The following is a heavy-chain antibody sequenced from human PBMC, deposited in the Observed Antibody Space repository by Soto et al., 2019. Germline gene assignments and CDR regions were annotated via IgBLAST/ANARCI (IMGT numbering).Heavy chain of an antibody. D-gene: IGHD6-13*01. V-gene: IGHV3-30-3*01. Sequence: WGSLRLSCAASGFTFSSYAMHWCRQAPGKGLEWVAVISYDGSNKYYADSVKGRFTISRDNSKNTLYLQMNSLRAEDTAVYYCARGPRIAAAGTFDYWGQGTLVTVSS. CDR3: ARGPRIAAAGTFDY. J-gene: IGHJ4*02. CDR2: ISYDGSNK. CDR1: GFTFSSYA.